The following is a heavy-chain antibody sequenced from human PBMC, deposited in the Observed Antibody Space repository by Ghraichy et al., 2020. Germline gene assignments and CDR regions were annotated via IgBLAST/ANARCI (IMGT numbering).Heavy chain of an antibody. J-gene: IGHJ2*01. CDR3: ARAVYYYDGSFYQRYFDL. CDR1: GFTFSSYD. V-gene: IGHV3-13*01. Sequence: GGSLRLSCAASGFTFSSYDMHWVRQGAGKGLEWVSGIGTAGDANYPGSVKGRFTISRENAKNSFYLQMNSLRAGDTAVYFCARAVYYYDGSFYQRYFDLWRWHPGHCLL. D-gene: IGHD3-22*01. CDR2: IGTAGDA.